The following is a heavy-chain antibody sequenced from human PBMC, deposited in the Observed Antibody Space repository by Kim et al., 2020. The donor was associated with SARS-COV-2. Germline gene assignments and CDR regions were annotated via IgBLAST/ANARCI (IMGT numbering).Heavy chain of an antibody. V-gene: IGHV4-34*01. CDR1: GGSFSGYY. CDR3: ASRRYCSGGSCYGRPFDY. J-gene: IGHJ4*02. CDR2: INHSGST. D-gene: IGHD2-15*01. Sequence: SETLSLTCAVYGGSFSGYYWSWIRQPPGKGLEWIGEINHSGSTNYNPSLKSRVTISVDTSKNQFSLKLSSVTAADTAVYYCASRRYCSGGSCYGRPFDYWGQGTLVTVSS.